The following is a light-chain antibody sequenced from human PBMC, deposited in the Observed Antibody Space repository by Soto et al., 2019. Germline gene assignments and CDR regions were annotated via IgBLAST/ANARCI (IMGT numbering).Light chain of an antibody. CDR1: QYVSSN. CDR2: GAS. Sequence: EIVMSQSPATLSVSPGERATLSCRASQYVSSNLAWYQQKPGQAPRLLIFGASTRATGIPARFSGSGSGTEFTLLIRSLQYDAFTVSSCQQYNNWPQFGQGTKVEIK. V-gene: IGKV3-15*01. CDR3: QQYNNWPQ. J-gene: IGKJ1*01.